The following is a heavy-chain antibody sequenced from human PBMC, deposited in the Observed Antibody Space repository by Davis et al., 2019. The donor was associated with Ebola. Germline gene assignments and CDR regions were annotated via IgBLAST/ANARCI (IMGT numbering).Heavy chain of an antibody. V-gene: IGHV4-39*01. J-gene: IGHJ4*02. Sequence: SETLSLTCTVSGGSISSSNWWSWVRQPPGKGLEWMGSVFRTGATSYNPSLKSRVTISLDTSKNHFSLKLSSVTAADTAVYYCARQSSSSWGDYWGQGTLVTVSS. CDR3: ARQSSSSWGDY. D-gene: IGHD6-6*01. CDR2: VFRTGAT. CDR1: GGSISSSNW.